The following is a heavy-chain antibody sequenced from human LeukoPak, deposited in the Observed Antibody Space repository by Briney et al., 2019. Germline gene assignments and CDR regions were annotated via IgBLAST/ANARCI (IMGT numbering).Heavy chain of an antibody. J-gene: IGHJ3*02. D-gene: IGHD6-13*01. Sequence: SETLSLTGTVSGGSISSSSYYWGWIRQPPGKGLEWIGSIYYSGSTYYNPSLKSRVTISVDTSKNQFSLKLSSVTAADTAVYYCARDAYSSSWWDAFDIWGQGTMVTVSS. CDR2: IYYSGST. V-gene: IGHV4-39*07. CDR1: GGSISSSSYY. CDR3: ARDAYSSSWWDAFDI.